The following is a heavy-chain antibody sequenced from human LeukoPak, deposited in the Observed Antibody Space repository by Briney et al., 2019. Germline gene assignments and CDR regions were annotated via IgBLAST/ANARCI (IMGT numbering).Heavy chain of an antibody. V-gene: IGHV1-46*01. CDR1: GYTFTSYY. CDR2: INPSGGST. Sequence: ASVKVSCKASGYTFTSYYMHWVRQAPGQGLEWMGIINPSGGSTSYAQKFQGRVTMTRDMSTSTVYMELSSLRSEDTAVYYCARMVRGVIRRHWFDPWGQGTLVTVSS. J-gene: IGHJ5*02. CDR3: ARMVRGVIRRHWFDP. D-gene: IGHD3-10*01.